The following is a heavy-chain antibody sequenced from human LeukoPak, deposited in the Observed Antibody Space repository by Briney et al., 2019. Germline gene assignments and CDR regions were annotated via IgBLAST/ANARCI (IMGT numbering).Heavy chain of an antibody. J-gene: IGHJ6*02. CDR2: ISAYNGNT. Sequence: ASVKVSCKASGYTFTSYSISWVRQAPGQGLEWMGWISAYNGNTNYAQKLQGRVTMTTDTSTSTAYMELRSLRSDDTAVYYCAREWELLDYYYYYGMDVWGQGTTVTVSS. D-gene: IGHD1-26*01. CDR3: AREWELLDYYYYYGMDV. V-gene: IGHV1-18*01. CDR1: GYTFTSYS.